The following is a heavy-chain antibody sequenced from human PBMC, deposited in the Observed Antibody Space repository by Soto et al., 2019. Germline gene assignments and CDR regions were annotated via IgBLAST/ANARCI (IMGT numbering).Heavy chain of an antibody. J-gene: IGHJ4*02. CDR2: ARNKPNSYTT. V-gene: IGHV3-72*01. Sequence: GGSLRLSCAASGFTFTDHYMDWVRQAPGKGLEWVGRARNKPNSYTTEYAASVKGRFTISRDDSENSLYLQMNNLKTEDTAVYYCARNFYSGTYYFDDSGQGTLVTVSS. D-gene: IGHD1-26*01. CDR3: ARNFYSGTYYFDD. CDR1: GFTFTDHY.